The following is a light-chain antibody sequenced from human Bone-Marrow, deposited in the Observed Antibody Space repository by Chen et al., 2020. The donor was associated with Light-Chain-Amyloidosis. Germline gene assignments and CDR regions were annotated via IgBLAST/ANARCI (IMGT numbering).Light chain of an antibody. J-gene: IGKJ4*01. Sequence: DVQMTQSPSSLCASVGDRVTITCRASQSISGYLNWYQQKPGKAPKVLIYAASSLQSGVPSRFSGSGSGTDFTLTISSLQPEDFATYYCQQSYSTPLTFGGGTKVEIK. CDR1: QSISGY. CDR2: AAS. V-gene: IGKV1-39*01. CDR3: QQSYSTPLT.